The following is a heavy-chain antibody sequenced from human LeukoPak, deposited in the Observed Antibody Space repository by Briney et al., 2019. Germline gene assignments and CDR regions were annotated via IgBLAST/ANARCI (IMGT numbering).Heavy chain of an antibody. CDR3: ARDLIGCGSTGGCFFDY. Sequence: ASVNVSCKASGYTFTSYGISWVRQAPGQGLEWMGRIKPDSGAADFAQKFQGRVTMTRDTSISTAYMELSGLRSDDTAVYFCARDLIGCGSTGGCFFDYWGQGTLVTVSS. D-gene: IGHD2-2*01. J-gene: IGHJ4*02. CDR1: GYTFTSYG. V-gene: IGHV1-2*06. CDR2: IKPDSGAA.